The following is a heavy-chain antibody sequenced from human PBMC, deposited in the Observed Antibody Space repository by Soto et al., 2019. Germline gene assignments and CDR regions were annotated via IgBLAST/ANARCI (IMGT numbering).Heavy chain of an antibody. CDR1: GYTFTSYG. D-gene: IGHD2-21*01. CDR2: ISAYNGNT. V-gene: IGHV1-18*01. J-gene: IGHJ3*02. Sequence: QVPLVQSGAEVKKPGASVKVSCKASGYTFTSYGISWVRQAPGQGLEWMGWISAYNGNTNYAQKLQGRVTMTTDTSTSTAYMELRSLRSDDTAVYYCASLASAPDGAVDAFYICGQGTMVTVSS. CDR3: ASLASAPDGAVDAFYI.